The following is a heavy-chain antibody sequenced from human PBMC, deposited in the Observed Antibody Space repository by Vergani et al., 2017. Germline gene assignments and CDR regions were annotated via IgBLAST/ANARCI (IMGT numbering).Heavy chain of an antibody. Sequence: QVQLVESGGGVVQPGRSLRLSCAASGFTFSSYGMHWVRQAPGKGLEWVAVIWYDGSNKYCADSVKGRFTISRDNSKNTLYLQMNSLRAEDTAVYYCAKDSEGSSGYYYTFGDYWGQGTLVTVSS. CDR3: AKDSEGSSGYYYTFGDY. J-gene: IGHJ4*02. CDR2: IWYDGSNK. CDR1: GFTFSSYG. V-gene: IGHV3-33*06. D-gene: IGHD3-22*01.